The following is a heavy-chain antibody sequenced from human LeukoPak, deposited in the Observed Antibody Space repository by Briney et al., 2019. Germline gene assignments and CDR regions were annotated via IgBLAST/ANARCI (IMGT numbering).Heavy chain of an antibody. CDR2: INPNNGFT. D-gene: IGHD5-24*01. CDR3: ARVRMYGYNYPFDY. J-gene: IGHJ4*02. CDR1: GYAFTGSY. Sequence: GASVKVSCKAAGYAFTGSYIHWVRQAPGQGLEWMGWINPNNGFTAYAQNFQGRVTMTRDTSISTAYMDLSRLTSDDTAVYYCARVRMYGYNYPFDYWGQGTLVTVSS. V-gene: IGHV1-2*02.